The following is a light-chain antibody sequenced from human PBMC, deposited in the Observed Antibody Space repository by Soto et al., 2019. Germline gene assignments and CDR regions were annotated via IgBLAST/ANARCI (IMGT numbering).Light chain of an antibody. V-gene: IGKV3-20*01. CDR3: QEYGDSPDTDRWT. CDR2: GAS. Sequence: EIVLTQSPGTLSLSPGERASLSCRASQSVRSSSLAWYQQKPGQPPRLLIYGASSRATGMPDKFSGSGYGTDFTLTISRLEPEDFAVYFCQEYGDSPDTDRWTFGPGTKVEIK. CDR1: QSVRSSS. J-gene: IGKJ1*01.